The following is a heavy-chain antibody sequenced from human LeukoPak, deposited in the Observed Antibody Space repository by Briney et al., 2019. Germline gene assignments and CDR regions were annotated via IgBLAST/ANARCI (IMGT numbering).Heavy chain of an antibody. CDR2: ISSSGTTI. Sequence: GGSLRLSCAASRFNFIDYYMTWIRQAPGKGLEWVSSISSSGTTIDYADSVKGRFTISRDNRKKLLYLQMNSLRVEDTAVYYCAGQTVGVTGVGITGVLDSWGQGALVTVSS. V-gene: IGHV3-11*01. J-gene: IGHJ4*02. CDR1: RFNFIDYY. CDR3: AGQTVGVTGVGITGVLDS. D-gene: IGHD1-26*01.